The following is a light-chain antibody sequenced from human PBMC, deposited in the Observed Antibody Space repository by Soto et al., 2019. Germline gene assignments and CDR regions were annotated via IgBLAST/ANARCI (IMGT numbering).Light chain of an antibody. CDR1: SGHSSYA. V-gene: IGLV4-69*01. CDR3: QTWGTGFWV. Sequence: QSVLTQSPSASASLGASVKLTCTLSSGHSSYAIAWHQQQAEKGPRYLMKLNSDGRHSKGDGIPDRFSGSSSGAERYLTISSLQSEDEADYYCQTWGTGFWVFGGGTKLTVL. J-gene: IGLJ3*02. CDR2: LNSDGRH.